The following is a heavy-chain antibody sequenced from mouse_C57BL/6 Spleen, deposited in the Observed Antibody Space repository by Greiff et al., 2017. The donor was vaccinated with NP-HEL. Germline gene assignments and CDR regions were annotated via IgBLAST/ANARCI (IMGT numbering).Heavy chain of an antibody. D-gene: IGHD1-2*01. Sequence: EVKLLESGGGLVQPGGSLKLSCAASGIDFSRYWMSWVRRAPGKGLEWIGEINPDSSTINYAPSLKDKFIISRDNAKNTLYLQMSKVRSEDTALYYCASLNIRYYFDYWGQGTTLTVSS. J-gene: IGHJ2*01. CDR2: INPDSSTI. V-gene: IGHV4-1*01. CDR1: GIDFSRYW. CDR3: ASLNIRYYFDY.